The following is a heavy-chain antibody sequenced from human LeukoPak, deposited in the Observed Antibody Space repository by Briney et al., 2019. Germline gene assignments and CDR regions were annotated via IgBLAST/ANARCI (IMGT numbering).Heavy chain of an antibody. CDR3: ASRSYYHAGGGAFDI. Sequence: SETLSLTCTVSGGSISRYYWSWIRQPPGKGLEWVGSMDDSGSTNYNPSLKGRVTISVDTSKNQFSLRLSSVTAADTAVYYCASRSYYHAGGGAFDIWGQGTMVTVSS. CDR1: GGSISRYY. V-gene: IGHV4-59*08. J-gene: IGHJ3*02. CDR2: MDDSGST. D-gene: IGHD3-10*01.